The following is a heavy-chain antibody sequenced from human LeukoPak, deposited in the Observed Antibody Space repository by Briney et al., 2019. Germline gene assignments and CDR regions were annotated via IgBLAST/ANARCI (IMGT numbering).Heavy chain of an antibody. J-gene: IGHJ3*02. CDR3: ARHDDYGRGFDI. V-gene: IGHV4-59*08. D-gene: IGHD4-17*01. CDR1: GVSISTYY. CDR2: IYNSGST. Sequence: SETLSLTCTVSGVSISTYYWSWVRQPPGKGLEWIGYIYNSGSTDYNPSLKSRVTMSEDTSKNQFSLKLSSVTAADTAAYYCARHDDYGRGFDIWGQGTMVTVSS.